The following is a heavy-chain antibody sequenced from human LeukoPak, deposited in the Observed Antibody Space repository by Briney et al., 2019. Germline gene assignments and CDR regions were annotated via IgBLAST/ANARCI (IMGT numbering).Heavy chain of an antibody. V-gene: IGHV4-39*01. CDR3: ASWYSSSWQYWFDP. CDR2: IHYSGST. J-gene: IGHJ5*02. Sequence: SETLSLTCTVSGSSISSSSHYWGWIRQPPGKGLEWIGSIHYSGSTYYNPSLKSRGTISVDTSKHQFSLKLSSVTAADTAVYYCASWYSSSWQYWFDPWGQGTLVTVSS. D-gene: IGHD6-13*01. CDR1: GSSISSSSHY.